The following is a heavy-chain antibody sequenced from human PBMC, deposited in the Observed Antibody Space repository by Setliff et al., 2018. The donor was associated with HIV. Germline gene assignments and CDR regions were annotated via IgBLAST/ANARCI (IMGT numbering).Heavy chain of an antibody. CDR2: FYFNRKT. Sequence: PSETLSLTCTGSGGYIICSRNFWGWIRQPPGKGLSLIGSFYFNRKTYNNQSLKSRVIMSVDRSRSQLSLKVNSVTAADTATFYCSRNVIGVVRPYSWDAFDYGGEANMVTV. J-gene: IGHJ5*01. V-gene: IGHV4-39*01. CDR3: SRNVIGVVRPYSWDAFDY. CDR1: GGYIICSRNF. D-gene: IGHD3-3*01.